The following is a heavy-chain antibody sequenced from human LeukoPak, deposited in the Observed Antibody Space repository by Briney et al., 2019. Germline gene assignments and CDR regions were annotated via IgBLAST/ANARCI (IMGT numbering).Heavy chain of an antibody. Sequence: SETLSLTCTVSGGSISSSNYYWGWIRQPPGKGLEWIGSIYFSGSTNYNPSLKSRVTISVDTSKNQFSLKLSSVTAADTAVYYCARTTEGGYNYSYFYYYYMDVWGKGTTVTISS. V-gene: IGHV4-39*07. D-gene: IGHD5-18*01. J-gene: IGHJ6*03. CDR1: GGSISSSNYY. CDR2: IYFSGST. CDR3: ARTTEGGYNYSYFYYYYMDV.